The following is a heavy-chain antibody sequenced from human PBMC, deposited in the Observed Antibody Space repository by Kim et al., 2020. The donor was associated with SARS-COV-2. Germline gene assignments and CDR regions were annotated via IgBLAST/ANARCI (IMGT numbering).Heavy chain of an antibody. CDR2: IYYSGST. V-gene: IGHV4-31*03. Sequence: SETLSLTCTVSGGSISSGGYYWSWIRQHPGKGLEWIGYIYYSGSTYYNPSLKSRVTISVDTSKNQFSLKLSSVTAADTAVYYCAGGDSDATVVNYWGQGTLVTVSS. CDR1: GGSISSGGYY. D-gene: IGHD4-4*01. CDR3: AGGDSDATVVNY. J-gene: IGHJ4*02.